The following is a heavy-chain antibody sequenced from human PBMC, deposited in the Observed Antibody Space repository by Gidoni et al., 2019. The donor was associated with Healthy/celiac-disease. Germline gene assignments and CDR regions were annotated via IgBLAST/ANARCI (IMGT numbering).Heavy chain of an antibody. V-gene: IGHV3-23*01. CDR1: GFTFTSYA. Sequence: EVQLLESGGCLVQPGGSLRLSCATSGFTFTSYAISWVRQAPGKGLEWVSAISGSGGSTYYADSGKGRFTISRDNSKNTLYLQMNSLRAEDTAVYYCAKDSLGGGYPTAFDYWGQGTLVTVSS. D-gene: IGHD3-22*01. CDR3: AKDSLGGGYPTAFDY. CDR2: ISGSGGST. J-gene: IGHJ4*02.